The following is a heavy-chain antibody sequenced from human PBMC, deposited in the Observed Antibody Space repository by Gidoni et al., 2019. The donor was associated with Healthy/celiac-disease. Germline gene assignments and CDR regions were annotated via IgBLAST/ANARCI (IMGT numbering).Heavy chain of an antibody. CDR1: GFTFSSYA. J-gene: IGHJ6*02. V-gene: IGHV3-23*01. CDR3: AKPRGGVLTGPNFYYYYGMDV. Sequence: EVQLLESGGGLVQPGGSLRLSCAASGFTFSSYAMRWVRQAPGKGLEWVSASSGSGGSTYYADSVKGRFTISRDNSKNTLYLQMNSLRAEDTAVYYCAKPRGGVLTGPNFYYYYGMDVWGQGTTVTVSS. D-gene: IGHD3-9*01. CDR2: SSGSGGST.